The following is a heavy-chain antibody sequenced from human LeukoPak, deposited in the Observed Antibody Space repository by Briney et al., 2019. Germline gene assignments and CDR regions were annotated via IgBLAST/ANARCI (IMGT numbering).Heavy chain of an antibody. CDR3: ARVEYSSGWYFDY. D-gene: IGHD6-19*01. J-gene: IGHJ4*02. Sequence: SETLSLTCTVSGGSISSYYWSWIQQPPGKGLEWIGYIYYSGSTNYNPSLKSRVTISVDTSKNQFSLKLSSVTAADTAVYYCARVEYSSGWYFDYWGQGTLVTVSS. V-gene: IGHV4-59*01. CDR2: IYYSGST. CDR1: GGSISSYY.